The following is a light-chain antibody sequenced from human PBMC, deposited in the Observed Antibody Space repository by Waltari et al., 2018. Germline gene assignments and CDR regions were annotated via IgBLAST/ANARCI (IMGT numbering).Light chain of an antibody. CDR2: DAS. J-gene: IGKJ5*01. Sequence: EIVLTQSPATLSLSPGERATLSYRASQSVSNYLAWYQQHPGQAPRLLIYDASNRATGIPARFSGRGSGTDFALTINSREPEDFAVDYCQQRSNSITFGQGTRLEIK. V-gene: IGKV3-11*01. CDR1: QSVSNY. CDR3: QQRSNSIT.